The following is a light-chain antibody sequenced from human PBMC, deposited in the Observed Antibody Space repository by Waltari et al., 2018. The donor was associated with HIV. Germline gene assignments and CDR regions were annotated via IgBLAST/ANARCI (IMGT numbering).Light chain of an antibody. J-gene: IGLJ3*02. CDR1: SSRGGRFTY. CDR3: SSYTSNITRV. CDR2: AVS. Sequence: SALTQPASVSASPGQSITILCTGSSSRGGRFTYASWYQQHPGKAPNSMIYAVSNRPSGVANRFSGSKSGNTASLTISGLQAEDEADYYCSSYTSNITRVFGGGTKLTVL. V-gene: IGLV2-14*03.